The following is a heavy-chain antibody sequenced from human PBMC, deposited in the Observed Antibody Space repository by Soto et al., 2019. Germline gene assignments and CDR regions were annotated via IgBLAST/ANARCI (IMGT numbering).Heavy chain of an antibody. CDR3: ARDSKKGHYYGSGSYDY. D-gene: IGHD3-10*01. CDR2: INHSGST. CDR1: GGSFSGYY. V-gene: IGHV4-34*01. J-gene: IGHJ4*02. Sequence: QVQLQQWSAGLLKPSETLSLTCAVYGGSFSGYYWSWIRQPPGKGLEWIGEINHSGSTNYNPSLKSRVTISVDTSKNQFSLKLSSVTAADTAVYYCARDSKKGHYYGSGSYDYWGQGTLVTVSS.